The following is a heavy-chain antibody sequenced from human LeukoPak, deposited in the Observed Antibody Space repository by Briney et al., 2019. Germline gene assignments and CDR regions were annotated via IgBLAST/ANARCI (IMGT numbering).Heavy chain of an antibody. CDR2: IYYSGNT. D-gene: IGHD3/OR15-3a*01. V-gene: IGHV4-39*01. J-gene: IGHJ4*02. Sequence: SETLSLTCTVSGVSISSSNSYWGWIRQPPGKGLGWIGSIYYSGNTYYNASLKSQVSISIDTSKNQFSLRLTSVTAADTAVYYCARQTGSGLFILPGGQGTLVTVSS. CDR1: GVSISSSNSY. CDR3: ARQTGSGLFILP.